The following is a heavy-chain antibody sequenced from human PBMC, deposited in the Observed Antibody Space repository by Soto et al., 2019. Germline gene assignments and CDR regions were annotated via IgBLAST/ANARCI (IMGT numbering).Heavy chain of an antibody. D-gene: IGHD2-15*01. CDR2: IIPIFGTA. J-gene: IGHJ6*02. CDR3: ARGHVVVVAASYYGMDV. Sequence: VKVSCKASGGTFSSYAISWVRQAPGQGLEWMGGIIPIFGTANYAQKFQGRVTITADESTSTAYMELSSLRSEDTAVYYCARGHVVVVAASYYGMDVWGQGTTVTVSS. V-gene: IGHV1-69*01. CDR1: GGTFSSYA.